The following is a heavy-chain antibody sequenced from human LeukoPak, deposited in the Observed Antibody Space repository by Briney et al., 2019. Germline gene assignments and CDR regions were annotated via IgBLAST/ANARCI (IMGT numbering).Heavy chain of an antibody. Sequence: ASVKVSCKASGGTFSSYAISWVRQAPGQGLEWMGWISAHNYNTKYAQRFQGRVTMTADTSTTTAYMELRSLRSDDTAVYYCARVADYGSGSHLFDYWGQGTLVAVSS. CDR1: GGTFSSYA. CDR2: ISAHNYNT. J-gene: IGHJ4*02. V-gene: IGHV1-18*01. D-gene: IGHD3-10*01. CDR3: ARVADYGSGSHLFDY.